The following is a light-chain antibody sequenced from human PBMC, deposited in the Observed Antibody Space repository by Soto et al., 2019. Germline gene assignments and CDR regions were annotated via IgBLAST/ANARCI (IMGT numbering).Light chain of an antibody. J-gene: IGLJ1*01. CDR3: FSHRGGDSHV. CDR2: GVT. CDR1: SSNIGVYNY. V-gene: IGLV2-14*01. Sequence: QSVLTQPASVSGSPGQSINISCTGTSSNIGVYNYVSWYQQYPGKAPKLMIYGVTNRPSGVSNRFSGSKTGNTASLTISGLQAEDEADYYCFSHRGGDSHVFGTGTKVTVL.